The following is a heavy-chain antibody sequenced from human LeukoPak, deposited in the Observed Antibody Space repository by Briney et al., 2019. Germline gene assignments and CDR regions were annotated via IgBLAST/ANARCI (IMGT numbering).Heavy chain of an antibody. J-gene: IGHJ4*02. D-gene: IGHD3-9*01. V-gene: IGHV1-2*04. CDR3: ARGGPYYDILTGLPRDY. CDR1: GYTFTGYY. CDR2: INPNSGGT. Sequence: ASVKVSCKASGYTFTGYYMHWVRQAPGQGLEWMGRINPNSGGTNYAQKFQGWVTMTRDTSISTAYMELSRLRSDDTAVYYCARGGPYYDILTGLPRDYWGQGTLVTVSS.